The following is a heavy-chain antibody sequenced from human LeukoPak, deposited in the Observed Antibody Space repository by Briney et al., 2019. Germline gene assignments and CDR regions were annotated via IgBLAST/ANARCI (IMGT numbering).Heavy chain of an antibody. D-gene: IGHD5-18*01. CDR2: ISYDGSNK. J-gene: IGHJ4*02. V-gene: IGHV3-30-3*01. CDR3: AGGNSALLDY. Sequence: SGGSLRLSCAASGFTFSSYAMHWVRQAPGKGLEWVAVISYDGSNKYYADSVKGRFTISRDNSRNTLYLQMNSLRAEDTAVYYCAGGNSALLDYWGQGTLVTVSS. CDR1: GFTFSSYA.